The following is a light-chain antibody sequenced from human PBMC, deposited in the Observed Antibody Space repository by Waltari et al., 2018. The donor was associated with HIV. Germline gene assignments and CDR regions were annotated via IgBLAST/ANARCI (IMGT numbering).Light chain of an antibody. V-gene: IGKV4-1*01. CDR1: QNILYSSNNKNY. J-gene: IGKJ2*01. CDR2: WAS. Sequence: DIVMTQPPASLAGSRGERATINCKPSQNILYSSNNKNYLAWYQQKPGQPPKLLIYWASTREFGVPDRFSGSGSGTDFTLTVSSLQAEDVAVYYCQQYYTTPHTFGQGTNLEIK. CDR3: QQYYTTPHT.